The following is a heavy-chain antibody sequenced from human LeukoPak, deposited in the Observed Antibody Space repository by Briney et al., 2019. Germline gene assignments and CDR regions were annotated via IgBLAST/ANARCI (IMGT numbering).Heavy chain of an antibody. Sequence: SVKVSCKASGFTFTSSAMQWVRQARGQRLEWIGWIVVGSGNTNYAQKFQERVTITRDMSTSTAYMELSSLRSDDTAVYYCARGPMKVVVAYYGMDVWGQGTTVTVSS. CDR1: GFTFTSSA. CDR2: IVVGSGNT. CDR3: ARGPMKVVVAYYGMDV. V-gene: IGHV1-58*02. J-gene: IGHJ6*02. D-gene: IGHD2-15*01.